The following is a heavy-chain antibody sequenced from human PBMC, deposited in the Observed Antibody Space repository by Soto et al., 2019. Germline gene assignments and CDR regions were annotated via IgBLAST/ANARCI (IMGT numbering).Heavy chain of an antibody. CDR2: IYYSGST. J-gene: IGHJ4*02. CDR3: AGHNLDWLLSHFDY. CDR1: GGSISSSSYY. Sequence: PSETLSLTCTVSGGSISSSSYYWGWIRQPPGKGLEWIGSIYYSGSTYYNPSLKSRVTISVDTSKNQFSLKLSSVTAADTAVYYCAGHNLDWLLSHFDYWGQGTLVTAPQ. D-gene: IGHD3-9*01. V-gene: IGHV4-39*01.